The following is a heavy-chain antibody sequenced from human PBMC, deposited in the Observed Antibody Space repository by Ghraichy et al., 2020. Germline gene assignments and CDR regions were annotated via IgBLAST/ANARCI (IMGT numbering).Heavy chain of an antibody. V-gene: IGHV4-61*02. D-gene: IGHD3-9*01. J-gene: IGHJ4*02. Sequence: LILSCTVSGASIGGGTYFWSWIRQTAGKGLEWIGRIYTGGSPNYNPSLESRVTISVDTSNNQFSLKVSSVTAADTAGYYCATEGDDLTGYHLDYWGQGTLVAGSS. CDR2: IYTGGSP. CDR1: GASIGGGTYF. CDR3: ATEGDDLTGYHLDY.